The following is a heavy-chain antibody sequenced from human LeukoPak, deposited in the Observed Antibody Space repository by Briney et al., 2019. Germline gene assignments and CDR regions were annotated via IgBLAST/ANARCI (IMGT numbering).Heavy chain of an antibody. J-gene: IGHJ6*02. CDR2: MNPNSGNT. CDR3: ARAPTTIVYYYYGMDV. D-gene: IGHD2-15*01. Sequence: ASVKVSCKASGYTFTSYDINRVRQATGQGLEWMGWMNPNSGNTGYAQKFQGRVTMTRNTSISTAYMELSSLRSEDTAVYYCARAPTTIVYYYYGMDVWGQGATVTVSS. V-gene: IGHV1-8*01. CDR1: GYTFTSYD.